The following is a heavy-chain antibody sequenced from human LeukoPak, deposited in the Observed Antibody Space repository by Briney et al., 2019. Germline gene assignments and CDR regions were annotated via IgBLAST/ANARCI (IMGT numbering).Heavy chain of an antibody. CDR1: GNSISSYY. Sequence: PSETLSLTCTVSGNSISSYYWSWIRQPAGKGLEWIGRIYTSGSTDYNPSLKSRVTMSVDTSKNQFSLNLSSVTAADTAFYYCARETTGLARYFDYWGQGTLVTVSS. J-gene: IGHJ4*02. V-gene: IGHV4-4*07. CDR2: IYTSGST. D-gene: IGHD4-17*01. CDR3: ARETTGLARYFDY.